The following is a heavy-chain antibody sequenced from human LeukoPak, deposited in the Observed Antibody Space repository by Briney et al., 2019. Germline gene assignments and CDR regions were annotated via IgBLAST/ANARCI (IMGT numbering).Heavy chain of an antibody. J-gene: IGHJ4*02. CDR1: GCTFISYD. D-gene: IGHD3-22*01. V-gene: IGHV1-8*01. CDR3: ARLSQTPAYYDTSVYFHFGY. CDR2: MNPNSGRT. Sequence: ASVKVSCTASGCTFISYDINWVRQATRQGLEWVGWMNPNSGRTGYAQKFQGRVTMTRNTSINTAYMELSSLRSEDTAVYYCARLSQTPAYYDTSVYFHFGYWGQGTLVTVSS.